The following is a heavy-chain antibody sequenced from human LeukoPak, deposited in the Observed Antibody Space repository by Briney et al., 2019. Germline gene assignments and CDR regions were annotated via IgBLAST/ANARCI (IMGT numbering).Heavy chain of an antibody. V-gene: IGHV3-7*01. Sequence: GGSLRLSCAASGFTFSSYWMSWVRQAPGKGLEWVANIKQDGSEKYYVDSVKGRFTISRDNAKNSLYLQMNSLRAEDTAVYYCARDRPGNYDILTGYYKCHHFDYWGQGTLVTVSS. J-gene: IGHJ4*02. D-gene: IGHD3-9*01. CDR3: ARDRPGNYDILTGYYKCHHFDY. CDR2: IKQDGSEK. CDR1: GFTFSSYW.